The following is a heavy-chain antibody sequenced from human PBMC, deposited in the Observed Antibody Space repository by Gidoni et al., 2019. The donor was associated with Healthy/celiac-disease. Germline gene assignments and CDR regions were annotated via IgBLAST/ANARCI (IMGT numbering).Heavy chain of an antibody. CDR2: ISYDGSNK. J-gene: IGHJ5*02. V-gene: IGHV3-30-3*01. D-gene: IGHD5-12*01. CDR1: GFTFSSYA. CDR3: AHAEDIVATLRFDP. Sequence: QLQLLESGRGVFQPGMSLRLSCSSSGFTFSSYAMNWVRQAPGKGLEWVAVISYDGSNKYYADSVKGRFTISRDNSKNTLYLQMNSLRAEDTAVYYCAHAEDIVATLRFDPWGQGTLVTVSS.